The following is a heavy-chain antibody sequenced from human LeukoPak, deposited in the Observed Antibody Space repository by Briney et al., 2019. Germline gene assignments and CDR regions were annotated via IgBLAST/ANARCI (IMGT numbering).Heavy chain of an antibody. Sequence: SVKVSCKASGYTFTGYYMHWVRQAPGQGLEWMGRIIPISDIANYARRFRGRVTITADRSTATVYMDLSSLTSEDTAVYYCARDREDSSSSFFYWGQGTPVTVAS. D-gene: IGHD1-26*01. CDR2: IIPISDIA. J-gene: IGHJ4*02. V-gene: IGHV1-69*04. CDR1: GYTFTGYY. CDR3: ARDREDSSSSFFY.